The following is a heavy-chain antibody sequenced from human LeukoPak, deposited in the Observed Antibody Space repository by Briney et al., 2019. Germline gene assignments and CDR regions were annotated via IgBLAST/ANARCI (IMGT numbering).Heavy chain of an antibody. J-gene: IGHJ4*02. V-gene: IGHV5-51*01. CDR3: ARRPRLGSGATYFDY. CDR2: INPRDSDT. D-gene: IGHD1-14*01. Sequence: GESLKISCKGSGYTFTSYWIGWVRQMPGKGLEWIGAINPRDSDTRYNPSFQGQVTMSADTSISTAYLQWSSLKASDTAMYYCARRPRLGSGATYFDYWGQGTLVTVSS. CDR1: GYTFTSYW.